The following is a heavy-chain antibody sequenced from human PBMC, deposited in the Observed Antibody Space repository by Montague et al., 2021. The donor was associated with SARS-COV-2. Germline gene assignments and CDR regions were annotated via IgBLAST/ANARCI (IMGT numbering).Heavy chain of an antibody. CDR2: VYYSRSI. J-gene: IGHJ1*01. Sequence: SETLSLTCTVSGDSVSHDFWSWIRQPPGKGLEWIGYVYYSRSISXXPSLRGRVSIAVDTSKNQFSLRLNFLTATDTAVYYCARGHIFGPGARGLEHWGQGTLVTVAS. D-gene: IGHD1-26*01. CDR3: ARGHIFGPGARGLEH. CDR1: GDSVSHDF. V-gene: IGHV4-59*02.